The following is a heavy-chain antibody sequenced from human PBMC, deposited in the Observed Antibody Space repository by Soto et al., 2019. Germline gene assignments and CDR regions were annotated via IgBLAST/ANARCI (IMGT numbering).Heavy chain of an antibody. CDR3: AKGYYYDSGYYFDY. J-gene: IGHJ4*02. Sequence: LRLSCAASGFTFDDYAMHWVRQAPGKGLEWVSTISWNSNRKGYADSVRGRFTISRDNAKNSLYLQMNSLRAEDTALYYCAKGYYYDSGYYFDYWGQGTLVTVSS. CDR1: GFTFDDYA. CDR2: ISWNSNRK. V-gene: IGHV3-9*01. D-gene: IGHD3-22*01.